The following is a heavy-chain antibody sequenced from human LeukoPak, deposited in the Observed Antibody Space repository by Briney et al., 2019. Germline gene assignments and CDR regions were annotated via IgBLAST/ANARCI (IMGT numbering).Heavy chain of an antibody. V-gene: IGHV1-2*02. CDR2: INPNSGDT. J-gene: IGHJ4*02. CDR3: ARDYCSSTSRLFDY. Sequence: INPNSGDTNYAQKFQGRVTMTRDTSISTAYMELSRLRSDDTAVYYCARDYCSSTSRLFDYWGQGTLVTVSS. D-gene: IGHD2-2*01.